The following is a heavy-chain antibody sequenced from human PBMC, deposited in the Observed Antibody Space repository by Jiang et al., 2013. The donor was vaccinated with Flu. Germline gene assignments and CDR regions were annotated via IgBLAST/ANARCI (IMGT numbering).Heavy chain of an antibody. V-gene: IGHV4-31*02. J-gene: IGHJ4*02. CDR3: ARGIEYGGNRPFDY. D-gene: IGHD4-23*01. Sequence: SLKSRVTISGDTSKNQFSLKLSSVTAADTAVYYCARGIEYGGNRPFDYWGQGTLVTVSS.